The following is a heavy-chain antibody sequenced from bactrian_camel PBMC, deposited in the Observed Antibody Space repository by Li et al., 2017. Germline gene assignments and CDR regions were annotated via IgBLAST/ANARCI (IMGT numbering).Heavy chain of an antibody. CDR1: YSSSSYC. J-gene: IGHJ6*01. CDR2: LDWRGIT. D-gene: IGHD4*01. CDR3: VRDYKSGDYRDDFGY. V-gene: IGHV3S55*01. Sequence: HVQLVESGGGSVQDGGSLTLSCGYSSSSYCMGWFRQAPGKEREGLATLDWRGITAYADSVKGRFTISKDNDKNILYLHMTSLKPEDTGVYYCVRDYKSGDYRDDFGYWGQGTQVTVS.